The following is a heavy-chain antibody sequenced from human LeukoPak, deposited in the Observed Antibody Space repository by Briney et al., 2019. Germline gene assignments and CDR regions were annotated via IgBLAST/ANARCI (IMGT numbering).Heavy chain of an antibody. CDR2: IRSKAFGETA. CDR3: TRDRGSSTLGDY. J-gene: IGHJ4*02. D-gene: IGHD7-27*01. CDR1: GFTFGDYA. V-gene: IGHV3-49*04. Sequence: GQSLRLSCTVSGFTFGDYAINWVRQAPGKGLEWVGFIRSKAFGETAEYAASVKGRFTISRDDSKSIACLQMNSLKTEDTAVYYCTRDRGSSTLGDYWGQGTLVTVSS.